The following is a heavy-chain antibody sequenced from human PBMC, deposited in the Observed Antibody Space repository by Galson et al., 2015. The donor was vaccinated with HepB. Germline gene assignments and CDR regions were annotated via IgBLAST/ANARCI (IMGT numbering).Heavy chain of an antibody. Sequence: SLRLSCAASGFTFSSYAMSWVRQAPGKGLERVSAISGSGGGTYYADSVKGRFTISRDNSKNTLYLQMNSLRAEDTAVYYCADVLWRIAPPGNFDYWGQGTLVTVSS. CDR2: ISGSGGGT. J-gene: IGHJ4*02. CDR3: ADVLWRIAPPGNFDY. D-gene: IGHD6-13*01. V-gene: IGHV3-23*01. CDR1: GFTFSSYA.